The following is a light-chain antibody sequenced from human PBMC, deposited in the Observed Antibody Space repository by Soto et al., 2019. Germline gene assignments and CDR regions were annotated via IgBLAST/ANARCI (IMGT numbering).Light chain of an antibody. V-gene: IGLV1-40*01. CDR2: ANS. J-gene: IGLJ1*01. CDR3: QSYDSSLIVSKV. CDR1: SSNLGAGYD. Sequence: QSVLTQPPSVSGARGQRVTISCSGSSSNLGAGYDVQWYQQFPGTAPKLLIYANSARPSGVPDRFSGSKSGTSASLAITGLQAEDEADYYCQSYDSSLIVSKVFGTGTKVTAL.